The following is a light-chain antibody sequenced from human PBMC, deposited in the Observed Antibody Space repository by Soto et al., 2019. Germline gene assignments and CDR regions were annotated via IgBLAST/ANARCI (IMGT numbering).Light chain of an antibody. J-gene: IGLJ1*01. Sequence: SVLTQPPSISGAPGQRVTISCTGSSSNIGAGSDVHWYHQLPGTAPKLLIYGNTNRPSGVPDRFPGSKSGTSASLAIAGLQTEDEGDYYCQTYDSSLSGLYVFGTGTKVTVL. V-gene: IGLV1-40*01. CDR1: SSNIGAGSD. CDR3: QTYDSSLSGLYV. CDR2: GNT.